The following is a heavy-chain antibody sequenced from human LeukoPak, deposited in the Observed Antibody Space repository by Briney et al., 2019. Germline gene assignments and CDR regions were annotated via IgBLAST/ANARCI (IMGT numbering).Heavy chain of an antibody. Sequence: ASVKVSCKASGYTFTSYGISWVRQAPGQGLEWMGWISAYNGKTNYAQKLQGRVTMTTDTSTSTAYMELRSLRSDDTAVYYCAREGSGRYYYDSSGSKLPTDYWGQGTLVTVSS. CDR1: GYTFTSYG. CDR2: ISAYNGKT. J-gene: IGHJ4*02. V-gene: IGHV1-18*01. D-gene: IGHD3-22*01. CDR3: AREGSGRYYYDSSGSKLPTDY.